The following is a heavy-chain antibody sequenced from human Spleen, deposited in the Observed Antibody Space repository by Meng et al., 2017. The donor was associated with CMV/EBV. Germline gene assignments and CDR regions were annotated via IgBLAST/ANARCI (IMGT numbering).Heavy chain of an antibody. CDR3: ARDSSGWYDGYFDS. V-gene: IGHV4-34*01. J-gene: IGHJ4*02. D-gene: IGHD6-19*01. CDR1: GFTFSDYY. Sequence: GSLRLSCAASGFTFSDYYMSWVRQSPGKGLEWIGKINHGGSTFYNPSLKSRVTISLDMSKSQFSLGLTSVTAADTAVYYCARDSSGWYDGYFDSWGQGTLVTVSS. CDR2: INHGGST.